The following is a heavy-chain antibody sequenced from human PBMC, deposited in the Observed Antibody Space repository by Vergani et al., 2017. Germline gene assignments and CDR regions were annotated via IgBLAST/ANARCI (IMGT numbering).Heavy chain of an antibody. CDR3: AXPYYDFWSGYYKVAQGLGYFDL. CDR1: GGSISSSSYY. D-gene: IGHD3-3*01. CDR2: IYYRGST. J-gene: IGHJ2*01. Sequence: QLQLQESGPGLVKPSETLSLTCTVSGGSISSSSYYWGWLRQPPGKGLEWIGSIYYRGSTYYNPSLKSRVTISVDTSKNQFYLKLSSVTAADTAVYYCAXPYYDFWSGYYKVAQGLGYFDLWGRGTLVTVSS. V-gene: IGHV4-39*01.